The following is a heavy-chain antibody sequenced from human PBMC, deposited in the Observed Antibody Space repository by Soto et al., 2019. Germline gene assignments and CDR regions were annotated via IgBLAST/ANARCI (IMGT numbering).Heavy chain of an antibody. CDR3: ARDRGAVAGQYFDF. V-gene: IGHV3-11*05. J-gene: IGHJ4*02. CDR1: GFTFSDYY. Sequence: GGSLRLSCAVSGFTFSDYYMSWIRQAPGKGLEWISYISSSGTSTKYADSVKGRFIISRDNAQNSLFLQMNSLRVEDTAIYYCARDRGAVAGQYFDFWGQGTLVTVSS. D-gene: IGHD6-19*01. CDR2: ISSSGTST.